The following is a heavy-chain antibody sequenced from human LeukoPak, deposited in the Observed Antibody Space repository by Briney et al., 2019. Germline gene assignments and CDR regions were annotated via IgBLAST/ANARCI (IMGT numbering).Heavy chain of an antibody. Sequence: SETLSLTCAVSGGSISSSSYYWGWIRQPPGKGLEWIGEINHSGSTNYNPSLKSRVTISVDTSKNQFSLKLSSVTAADTAVYYCARLGTMVRGVTGARMDVWGKGTTVTISS. CDR1: GGSISSSSYY. V-gene: IGHV4-39*07. CDR2: INHSGST. J-gene: IGHJ6*03. D-gene: IGHD3-10*01. CDR3: ARLGTMVRGVTGARMDV.